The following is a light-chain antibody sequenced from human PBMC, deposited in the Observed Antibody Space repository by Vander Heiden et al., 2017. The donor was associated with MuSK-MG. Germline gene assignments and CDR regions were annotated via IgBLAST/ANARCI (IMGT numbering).Light chain of an antibody. Sequence: EIVLTQSPGTLSLSPGERATLSCRASQSVIINYLAWYQQRPGQAPRLLIYDASSRATPIADRHRRSGPRTDFTLTINVLEPEHTAVYYCQEYGNSAFT. CDR2: DAS. V-gene: IGKV3-20*01. CDR3: QEYGNSAFT. J-gene: IGKJ5*01. CDR1: QSVIINY.